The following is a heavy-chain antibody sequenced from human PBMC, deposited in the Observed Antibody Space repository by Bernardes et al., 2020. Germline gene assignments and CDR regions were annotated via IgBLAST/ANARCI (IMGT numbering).Heavy chain of an antibody. CDR2: ISGSGSST. J-gene: IGHJ6*04. V-gene: IGHV3-23*01. CDR3: ARDGGGLYYFYYGMDV. CDR1: GFSFKTYA. Sequence: GGSLRLSCAASGFSFKTYAMSWVRQAPGKGLEWVSVISGSGSSTYYADSVKGRFTISRDNSKNTLYLQVNSLRAEDTAVYYCARDGGGLYYFYYGMDVWGKGTTLTVSS. D-gene: IGHD3-16*01.